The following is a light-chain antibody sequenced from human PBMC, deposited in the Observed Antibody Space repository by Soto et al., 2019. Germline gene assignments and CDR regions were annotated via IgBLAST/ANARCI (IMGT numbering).Light chain of an antibody. Sequence: QSVLTQSPSASASLGASVKLTCTLSSGHSSYAIAWHQQQPEKGPRYLMKLNSDGSHSKGDGIPDRFSGSSSGTERYLTISSLQSEDEPDYYCQTWGTGIQVFGGGTKLTVL. CDR2: LNSDGSH. CDR3: QTWGTGIQV. J-gene: IGLJ2*01. V-gene: IGLV4-69*01. CDR1: SGHSSYA.